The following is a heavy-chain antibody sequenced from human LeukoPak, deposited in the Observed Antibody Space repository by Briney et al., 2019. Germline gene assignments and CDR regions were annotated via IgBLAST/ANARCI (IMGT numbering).Heavy chain of an antibody. Sequence: GGSLRLSCAASGFTFSSYGMHWVRQAPGKGLKWVAFIRYDGSNKYYADSVKGRFTISRDNSKNTLYLQMNSLRAEDTAVYYCARDRGVGATYYFDYWGQGTLVTVSS. CDR3: ARDRGVGATYYFDY. CDR2: IRYDGSNK. D-gene: IGHD1-26*01. CDR1: GFTFSSYG. J-gene: IGHJ4*02. V-gene: IGHV3-30*02.